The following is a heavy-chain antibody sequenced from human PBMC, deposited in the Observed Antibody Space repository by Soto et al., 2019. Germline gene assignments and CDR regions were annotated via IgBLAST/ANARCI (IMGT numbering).Heavy chain of an antibody. J-gene: IGHJ4*02. CDR1: GFSFNTW. Sequence: EVQLVESGGGVVQPGGSLRLSCAASGFSFNTWMHWVRQAPGKGLVWLSRINSAGSSTTYADSVEGRFFVSRDNAKNTLYLQINSLTADDTAVYYCTRGASGYGNFDYWGQGELLTVSS. CDR2: INSAGSST. D-gene: IGHD5-12*01. V-gene: IGHV3-74*01. CDR3: TRGASGYGNFDY.